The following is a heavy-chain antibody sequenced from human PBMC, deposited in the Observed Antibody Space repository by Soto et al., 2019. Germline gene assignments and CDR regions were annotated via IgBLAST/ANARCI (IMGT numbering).Heavy chain of an antibody. J-gene: IGHJ4*02. V-gene: IGHV3-7*05. CDR3: AGGTGWLSDS. CDR1: GFNFNTYW. Sequence: EAHLVASGGGLVQPGGSLRLSCAASGFNFNTYWMSWVRQAPGKGLEWVAIIKQDGSEKLYVVSFEGRFTISRDNAKKSLYLQMDSLRADDTAVYYFAGGTGWLSDSLGQGTLVIVSS. D-gene: IGHD3-9*01. CDR2: IKQDGSEK.